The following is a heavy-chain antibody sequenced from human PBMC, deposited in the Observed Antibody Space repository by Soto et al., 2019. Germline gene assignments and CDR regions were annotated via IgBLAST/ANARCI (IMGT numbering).Heavy chain of an antibody. D-gene: IGHD1-26*01. V-gene: IGHV1-18*01. CDR3: ARVVGALGHWFDP. CDR2: ISPYSGNT. J-gene: IGHJ5*02. CDR1: GYTFTSYC. Sequence: ASVKVSCKASGYTFTSYCISWVRQAPGQGLEWMGWISPYSGNTNYAQKLQGRVTMTTDTSTSTVYMELSSLRSEDTAVYYCARVVGALGHWFDPWGQGTLVTVSS.